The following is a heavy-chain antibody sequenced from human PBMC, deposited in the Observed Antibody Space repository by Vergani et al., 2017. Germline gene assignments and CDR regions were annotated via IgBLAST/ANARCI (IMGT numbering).Heavy chain of an antibody. J-gene: IGHJ4*02. D-gene: IGHD3-16*02. V-gene: IGHV4-34*01. CDR2: DNHGGST. Sequence: QVQLQEWGAGLLKTSETLSLTCGVSGGSFSDYYWSWSRQAPGMGLGWIGEDNHGGSTNYKPSLKSRVSISVDTSKNHFSLHLTSVTAADSALYFCASIARAPTRRNPPPDYGGQGILVTVSS. CDR1: GGSFSDYY. CDR3: ASIARAPTRRNPPPDY.